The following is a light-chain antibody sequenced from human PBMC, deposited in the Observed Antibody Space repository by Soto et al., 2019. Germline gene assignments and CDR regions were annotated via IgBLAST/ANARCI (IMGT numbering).Light chain of an antibody. J-gene: IGKJ1*01. Sequence: EIVLTQSPATLSLSPGERATLSCGASQSVSSYLAWYQQKPGQAPRLLIYDASNRATGIPARFSGSGSGTDFTLTISRLEPEDFAVYYCQQYNNWWTFGQGTKVDI. CDR1: QSVSSY. CDR2: DAS. CDR3: QQYNNWWT. V-gene: IGKV3-11*01.